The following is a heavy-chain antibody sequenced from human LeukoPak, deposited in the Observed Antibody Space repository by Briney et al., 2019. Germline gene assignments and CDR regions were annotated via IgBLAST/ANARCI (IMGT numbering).Heavy chain of an antibody. CDR1: GFTVSSNY. CDR3: ARDPYSSGYYVY. J-gene: IGHJ4*02. D-gene: IGHD3-22*01. Sequence: PGESLKISCAASGFTVSSNYMSWVRQAPGKGLEWVSVIYSGGSTYYADSVKGRFTISRDNSKNTLYLQMNSLRAEDTAVYYCARDPYSSGYYVYWGQGTLVTVSS. CDR2: IYSGGST. V-gene: IGHV3-53*01.